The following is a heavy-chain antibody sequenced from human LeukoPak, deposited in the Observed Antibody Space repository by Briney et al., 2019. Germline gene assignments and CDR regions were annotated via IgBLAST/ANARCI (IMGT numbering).Heavy chain of an antibody. CDR1: GGSFSGYY. Sequence: SETLSLTCAVYGGSFSGYYWSWIRQPPGKGLEWIGEINHSGSTNYNPSLKSRVTISVDTSKNQFSLKLSSVIAADTAVYYCARGRGDDSSGYYYYFDYWGQGTLVTVSS. CDR2: INHSGST. J-gene: IGHJ4*02. D-gene: IGHD3-22*01. V-gene: IGHV4-34*01. CDR3: ARGRGDDSSGYYYYFDY.